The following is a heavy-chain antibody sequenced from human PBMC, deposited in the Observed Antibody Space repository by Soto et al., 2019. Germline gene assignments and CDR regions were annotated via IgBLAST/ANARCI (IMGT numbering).Heavy chain of an antibody. CDR1: GSTCSSYG. CDR2: IWHDGSYQ. D-gene: IGHD2-15*01. CDR3: ARLRYCSGGSCYSNYYYYGMDV. V-gene: IGHV3-33*01. J-gene: IGHJ6*02. Sequence: GGSLRLSCAASGSTCSSYGMHWVRQVPGKGLEWVAFIWHDGSYQYYVDSVKGRFTISRDNSQKRWYLQMNSLRAEDTAVYYCARLRYCSGGSCYSNYYYYGMDVWGQGTTVTVSS.